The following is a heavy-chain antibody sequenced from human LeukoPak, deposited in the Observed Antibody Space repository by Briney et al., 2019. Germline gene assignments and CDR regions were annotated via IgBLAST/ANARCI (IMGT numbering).Heavy chain of an antibody. CDR1: GFTFSSYA. J-gene: IGHJ6*02. D-gene: IGHD3-3*01. CDR3: AKGARKITIFGVVIIPHYYYGMDV. Sequence: GASLRLSCAASGFTFSSYAMSWVRQAPGKGLEWVSAISGSGGSTYYADSVKGRFTISRDNSKNTLYLQMNSLRAEDTAVYYCAKGARKITIFGVVIIPHYYYGMDVWGQGTTVTVSS. V-gene: IGHV3-23*01. CDR2: ISGSGGST.